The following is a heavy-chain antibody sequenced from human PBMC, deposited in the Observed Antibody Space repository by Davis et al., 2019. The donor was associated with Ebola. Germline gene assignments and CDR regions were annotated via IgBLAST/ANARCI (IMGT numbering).Heavy chain of an antibody. CDR2: IYHSGST. CDR3: ARVAITMVRGGHGGWFDP. V-gene: IGHV4-4*02. CDR1: GGSISSSNW. J-gene: IGHJ5*02. D-gene: IGHD3-10*01. Sequence: PSETLSLTCAVSGGSISSSNWWSWVRQPPGKGLEWIGEIYHSGSTNYNPSLKSRVTISVDKSKNQFSLKLSSVTAADTAVYYCARVAITMVRGGHGGWFDPWGQGTLVTVSS.